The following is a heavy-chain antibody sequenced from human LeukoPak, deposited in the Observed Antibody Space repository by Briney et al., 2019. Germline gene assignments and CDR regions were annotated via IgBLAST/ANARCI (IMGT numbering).Heavy chain of an antibody. Sequence: GASVTVSCKASGYTFTSYGISWVRQAPGQGLEWMGWISAYNGNTNYAQKLQGRVTMTTDTSTSTAYMELRSLRSDDTAVYYCARVPGYYDSSGYASLDYWGQGTLVTVSS. D-gene: IGHD3-22*01. CDR1: GYTFTSYG. V-gene: IGHV1-18*01. CDR2: ISAYNGNT. CDR3: ARVPGYYDSSGYASLDY. J-gene: IGHJ4*02.